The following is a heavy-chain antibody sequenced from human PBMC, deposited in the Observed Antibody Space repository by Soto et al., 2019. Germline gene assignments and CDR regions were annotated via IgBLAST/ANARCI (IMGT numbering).Heavy chain of an antibody. CDR3: ARDRYSSSWYIF. CDR1: GFTFSSYW. CDR2: IKQDGSEK. D-gene: IGHD6-13*01. Sequence: GGSLRLSCAASGFTFSSYWMSWVRQAPGKGLEWVANIKQDGSEKYYADSVKGRFTISRDNSKNTLYLQMNSLRAEDTAVYYCARDRYSSSWYIFWGQGTLVTVSS. J-gene: IGHJ4*02. V-gene: IGHV3-7*01.